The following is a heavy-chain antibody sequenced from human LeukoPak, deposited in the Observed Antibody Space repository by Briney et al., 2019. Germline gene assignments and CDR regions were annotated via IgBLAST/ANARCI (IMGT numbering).Heavy chain of an antibody. CDR1: GFTFSSHS. CDR2: ISSSSSTI. J-gene: IGHJ4*02. V-gene: IGHV3-48*01. D-gene: IGHD3-22*01. CDR3: ARTPSYSSSAPFDY. Sequence: GGSLRLSCAASGFTFSSHSMNWVRQAPGKGLEWVSYISSSSSTIYYADSVKGRFTISRDNFKNTLYLQMNSLRTEDTAVYYCARTPSYSSSAPFDYWGQGTLVTVSS.